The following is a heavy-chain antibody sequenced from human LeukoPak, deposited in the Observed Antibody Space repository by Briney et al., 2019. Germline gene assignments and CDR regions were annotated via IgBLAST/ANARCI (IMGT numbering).Heavy chain of an antibody. CDR2: IHTSGST. D-gene: IGHD2/OR15-2a*01. J-gene: IGHJ4*02. CDR3: ARAEVSSADFDH. V-gene: IGHV4-4*07. CDR1: GGSISSYY. Sequence: PSETLSLTCTVSGGSISSYYWSWIRQPAGKGLEWIGRIHTSGSTNYNPSLKSRVTMAVDTSTNKFSLNLSSVTAADTAVYYCARAEVSSADFDHWGQGTLVTVSS.